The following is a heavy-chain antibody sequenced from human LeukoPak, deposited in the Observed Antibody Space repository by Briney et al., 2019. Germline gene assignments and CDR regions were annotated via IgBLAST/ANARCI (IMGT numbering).Heavy chain of an antibody. CDR1: GDSISSYY. CDR3: ARDAPSSSWYKRDAFDI. Sequence: SETLSLTCTVSGDSISSYYWSWIRQPPGKGLEWIGYIYYSGSTNYNPSLKSRVTISVDTSKNQFSLKLSSVTAADTAVYYCARDAPSSSWYKRDAFDIWGQGTMVTVSS. V-gene: IGHV4-59*01. CDR2: IYYSGST. D-gene: IGHD6-13*01. J-gene: IGHJ3*02.